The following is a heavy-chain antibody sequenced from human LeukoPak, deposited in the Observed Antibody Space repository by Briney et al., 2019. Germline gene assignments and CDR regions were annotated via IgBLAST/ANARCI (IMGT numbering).Heavy chain of an antibody. J-gene: IGHJ4*02. Sequence: PGVSLRLSCAASGITFSNYGMHWVRQTPGKGLEWVAFIRNDGSDKYHADSVKGRFTISRDNSKNTLYLQMNSLRAEDTAVYYCANAQGWLYFDYWGQGTLVTVSS. V-gene: IGHV3-30*02. D-gene: IGHD6-19*01. CDR1: GITFSNYG. CDR2: IRNDGSDK. CDR3: ANAQGWLYFDY.